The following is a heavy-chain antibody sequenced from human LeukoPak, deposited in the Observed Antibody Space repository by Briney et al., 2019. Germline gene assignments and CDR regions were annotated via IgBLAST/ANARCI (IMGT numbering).Heavy chain of an antibody. CDR2: INHSGST. V-gene: IGHV4-34*01. Sequence: PSETLSLTCAVYGGSFSGYYWSWIRQPPGKGLEWIGEINHSGSTNYNPSLKSRVTISVDTSKNQFSLELSSVTAADTAVYYCARGLRWGITMVRARTYFDYWGQGTLVTVSS. J-gene: IGHJ4*02. CDR1: GGSFSGYY. CDR3: ARGLRWGITMVRARTYFDY. D-gene: IGHD3-10*01.